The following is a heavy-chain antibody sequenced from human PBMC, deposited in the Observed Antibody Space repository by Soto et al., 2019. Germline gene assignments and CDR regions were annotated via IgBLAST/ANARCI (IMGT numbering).Heavy chain of an antibody. D-gene: IGHD3-9*01. CDR2: ISSSGDST. J-gene: IGHJ4*02. Sequence: EVQLLESGGDLVQPGGSLRLSCTASGFTFSDYAMNWVHQAPGKGLEWVSTISSSGDSTYYADSVKGRFTISRDNSKNTLSLQMNSLRAEDTAVYYCARDPSTGYADYWGQGTLATVSS. CDR1: GFTFSDYA. CDR3: ARDPSTGYADY. V-gene: IGHV3-23*01.